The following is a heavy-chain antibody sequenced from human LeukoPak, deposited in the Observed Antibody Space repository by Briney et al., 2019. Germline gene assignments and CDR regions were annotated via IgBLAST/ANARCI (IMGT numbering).Heavy chain of an antibody. Sequence: GGSLRLSCAASGFTFSTYAMSWVRQAPGKGLEWVSSISSSGDRTFYADSVKDRFTISRDNSENTLYLQMSRLRAEDTAVYYCARDWGREFFDYWGQGTLVTVSS. CDR3: ARDWGREFFDY. V-gene: IGHV3-23*01. CDR1: GFTFSTYA. D-gene: IGHD3-10*01. CDR2: ISSSGDRT. J-gene: IGHJ4*02.